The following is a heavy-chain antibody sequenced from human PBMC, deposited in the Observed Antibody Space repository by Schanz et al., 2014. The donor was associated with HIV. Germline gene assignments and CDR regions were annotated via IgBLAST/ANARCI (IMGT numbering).Heavy chain of an antibody. CDR2: ISYDGSNK. Sequence: QVQLVESGGGVVQPGRSLRLSCAGSGLTFSSYGMHWVRQAPGKGLEWVAVISYDGSNKNYADSVKGRFTISRDNSKNTLYLQMNSLRAEDTAVYYCARDGRSYYDYHGMDVWGQGTTVTVSS. CDR3: ARDGRSYYDYHGMDV. D-gene: IGHD3-16*02. J-gene: IGHJ6*02. CDR1: GLTFSSYG. V-gene: IGHV3-30*03.